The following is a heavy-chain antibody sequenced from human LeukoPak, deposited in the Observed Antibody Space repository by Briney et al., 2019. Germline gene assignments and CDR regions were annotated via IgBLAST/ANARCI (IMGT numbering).Heavy chain of an antibody. J-gene: IGHJ4*02. V-gene: IGHV4-59*02. Sequence: PSETLSLTCVVSGVAVSGYYWGWIRQPPGRGLEWIGYVYYSGSTNYNPSFKSRITISVDTSRNQFSLQLSSVTAADTAVYYCARIHRYCSGGACYVLDNWGQGTLVAVSS. CDR1: GVAVSGYY. D-gene: IGHD2-15*01. CDR3: ARIHRYCSGGACYVLDN. CDR2: VYYSGST.